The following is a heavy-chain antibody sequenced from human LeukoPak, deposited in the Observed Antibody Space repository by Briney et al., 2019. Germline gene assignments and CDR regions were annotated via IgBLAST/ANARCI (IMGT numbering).Heavy chain of an antibody. D-gene: IGHD2-2*01. CDR3: ARGPGYCSSTSCYEAYYYYGMDV. Sequence: SETLSLTCAVYGGSFSGYYWSWIRQPPGKGLEWIGEINHSGSTNYNPSLKSRVTISVDTSKNQFSLKLSSVTAADTAVYYCARGPGYCSSTSCYEAYYYYGMDVWGQGTTVTVSS. CDR1: GGSFSGYY. CDR2: INHSGST. V-gene: IGHV4-34*01. J-gene: IGHJ6*02.